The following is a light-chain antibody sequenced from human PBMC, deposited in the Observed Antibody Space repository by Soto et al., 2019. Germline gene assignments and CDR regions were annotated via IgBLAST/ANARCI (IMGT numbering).Light chain of an antibody. V-gene: IGKV1-5*01. CDR2: DAS. CDR3: QQYNSHSIT. Sequence: IQMTHSPATLSATVGDRVTITCRASQSISSWLAWYQQKPGKAPKLLIYDASSLESGVPSRFRGSGSGTEFTLTISSLQPDDFATYYCQQYNSHSITFGQGTRLE. J-gene: IGKJ5*01. CDR1: QSISSW.